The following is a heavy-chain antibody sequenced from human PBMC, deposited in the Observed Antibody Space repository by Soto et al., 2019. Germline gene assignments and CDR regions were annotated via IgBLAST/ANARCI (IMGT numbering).Heavy chain of an antibody. CDR1: GFTFSSYW. CDR3: ATDTYCPATCYRGDGN. J-gene: IGHJ4*02. V-gene: IGHV3-7*01. CDR2: MNQHGSDI. Sequence: EVQLVESGGDLVQPGGSLRLSCAASGFTFSSYWMAWVRQSPGKGLEWVASMNQHGSDIQYVDSVKGRFTISRDNARNLLYLQMNNLRAEDTAIYCCATDTYCPATCYRGDGNWCQGTLVTGSS. D-gene: IGHD2-8*02.